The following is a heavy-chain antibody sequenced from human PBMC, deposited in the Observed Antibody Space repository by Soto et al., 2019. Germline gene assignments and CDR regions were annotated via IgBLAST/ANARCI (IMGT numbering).Heavy chain of an antibody. J-gene: IGHJ4*02. Sequence: SETLSLTCAVSGYSISSSNWWGWIRQPPGKGLEWIGYIYYSGTTYYNPSLKSRVTMSVDTSKNQFSLKLTSVTAVDTAVYYCARXEIQGPIDYWGQGTLVTVSS. V-gene: IGHV4-28*01. CDR1: GYSISSSNW. CDR2: IYYSGTT. CDR3: ARXEIQGPIDY.